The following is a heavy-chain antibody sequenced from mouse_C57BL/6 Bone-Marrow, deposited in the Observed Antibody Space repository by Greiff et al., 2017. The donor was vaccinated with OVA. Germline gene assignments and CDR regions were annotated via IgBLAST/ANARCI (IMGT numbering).Heavy chain of an antibody. J-gene: IGHJ4*01. CDR1: GFTFSSYA. CDR2: ISSGGDYI. V-gene: IGHV5-9-1*02. D-gene: IGHD1-1*01. CDR3: TRGTLYYYAMDY. Sequence: EVQLQESGEGLVKPGGSLKLSCAASGFTFSSYAMSWVRQTPEKRLEWVAYISSGGDYIYYADTVKGRFTISRDNARNTLYLQMSSLKSEDTAMYYCTRGTLYYYAMDYWGQGTSVTVSS.